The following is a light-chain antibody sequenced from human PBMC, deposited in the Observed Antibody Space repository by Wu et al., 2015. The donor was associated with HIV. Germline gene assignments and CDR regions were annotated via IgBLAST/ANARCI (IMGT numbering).Light chain of an antibody. J-gene: IGKJ2*01. Sequence: EIVLTQSPGTLSLSPGERATLSCRASQSVSSTYLAWYQQKPGQPPRLLIYGASTRATGIPDRFSGSGSGADFTLTISKLEPDDVAVYYCQQYGRSLPYTFGLGDQAGDQT. CDR1: QSVSSTY. CDR2: GAS. V-gene: IGKV3-20*01. CDR3: QQYGRSLPYT.